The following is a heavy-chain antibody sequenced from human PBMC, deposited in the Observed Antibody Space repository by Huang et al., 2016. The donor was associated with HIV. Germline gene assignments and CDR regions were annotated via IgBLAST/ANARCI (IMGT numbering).Heavy chain of an antibody. CDR2: ISYDGSNK. J-gene: IGHJ4*02. Sequence: QVQLVESGGGVVQPGRSLRLSCAASGFTFSSYGMHWVRQAPGKGLEWVACISYDGSNKYYADSVKGRFTSSRDNSKNTLYLQMNSLRAEDTAVYYCANWVYWGQGTLVTVSS. V-gene: IGHV3-30*18. CDR3: ANWVY. D-gene: IGHD7-27*01. CDR1: GFTFSSYG.